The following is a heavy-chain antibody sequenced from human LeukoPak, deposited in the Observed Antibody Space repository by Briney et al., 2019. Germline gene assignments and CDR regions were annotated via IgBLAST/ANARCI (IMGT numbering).Heavy chain of an antibody. CDR2: IKQDGSEK. V-gene: IGHV3-7*01. Sequence: GGSLRLSCAASGFTFSSYWMSWVRQAPGKGLEWVANIKQDGSEKYYVDSVKGRFTISRDNAKNSLYLQMNSLRAEDTAVYYCAREGAKRGYSGYDAMYWGQGTLVIVSS. CDR1: GFTFSSYW. D-gene: IGHD5-12*01. J-gene: IGHJ4*02. CDR3: AREGAKRGYSGYDAMY.